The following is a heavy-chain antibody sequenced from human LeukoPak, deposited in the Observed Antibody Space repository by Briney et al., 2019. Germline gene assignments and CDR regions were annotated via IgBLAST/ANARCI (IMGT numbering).Heavy chain of an antibody. D-gene: IGHD5-12*01. CDR3: ARVFGHSGYDLSAFDI. CDR1: GYTFTGYY. Sequence: ASVKVSCKASGYTFTGYYMHWVRQAPGQGLEWMGWINPNSGGTNYAQKFQGWVTMTRDTSISTAYMELSRLRSDDTAVYYCARVFGHSGYDLSAFDIWGQGTMVTVSS. CDR2: INPNSGGT. J-gene: IGHJ3*02. V-gene: IGHV1-2*04.